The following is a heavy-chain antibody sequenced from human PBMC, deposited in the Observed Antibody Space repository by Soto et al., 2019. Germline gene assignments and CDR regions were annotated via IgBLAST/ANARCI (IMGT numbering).Heavy chain of an antibody. CDR3: ARGHRSSGKIFDS. CDR1: GFTFSNAW. CDR2: IKSKTAGGTT. Sequence: EVQLVESGGGLVKPGGSVRLSCAASGFTFSNAWMSWVRQAPGKGLEWVSRIKSKTAGGTTEYDAPVKDRFTISRDDSKNTLYLQMNSLKTEDTAVYYCARGHRSSGKIFDSWGQGTLVTVSS. V-gene: IGHV3-15*01. D-gene: IGHD3-22*01. J-gene: IGHJ4*02.